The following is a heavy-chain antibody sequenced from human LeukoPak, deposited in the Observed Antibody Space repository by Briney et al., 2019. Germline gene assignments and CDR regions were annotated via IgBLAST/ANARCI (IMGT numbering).Heavy chain of an antibody. CDR2: IHYSGST. J-gene: IGHJ3*02. Sequence: PSETLSLTCTVSGGSISSSSYYWGWIRQPPGKGLEWIGSIHYSGSTNYNPSLKSRVTISVGTSKNQFSLKLSSVTAADTAVYYCARDGSGWYSNAFDIWGQGTMVTVSS. CDR1: GGSISSSSYY. D-gene: IGHD6-19*01. V-gene: IGHV4-39*07. CDR3: ARDGSGWYSNAFDI.